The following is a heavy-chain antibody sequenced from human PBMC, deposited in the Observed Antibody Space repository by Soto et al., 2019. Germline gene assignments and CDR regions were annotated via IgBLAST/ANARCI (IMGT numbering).Heavy chain of an antibody. V-gene: IGHV3-9*01. D-gene: IGHD5-18*01. Sequence: SLRLSCAASGFPVNSNYMSWVRQAPGKGLEWVSRISWNSGSIGYADSVKGRFIISRDNAKNSLYLQMNSLRAEDKALYYCAKAVGSYGNFDYWGQGTLVTVSS. CDR2: ISWNSGSI. J-gene: IGHJ4*02. CDR3: AKAVGSYGNFDY. CDR1: GFPVNSNY.